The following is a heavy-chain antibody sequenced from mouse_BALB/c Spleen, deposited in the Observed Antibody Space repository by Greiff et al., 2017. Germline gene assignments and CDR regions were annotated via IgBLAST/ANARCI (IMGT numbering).Heavy chain of an antibody. CDR3: ARNRGLPPYYFDY. CDR2: IWSGGST. J-gene: IGHJ2*01. V-gene: IGHV2-2*02. D-gene: IGHD2-2*01. Sequence: VKLVESGPGLVQPSQSLSITCTVSGFSLTSYGVHWVRQSPGKGLEWLGVIWSGGSTDYNAAFISRLSISKDNSTSQVFFKMNSLQANDTAIYYCARNRGLPPYYFDYWGQGTTLTVSS. CDR1: GFSLTSYG.